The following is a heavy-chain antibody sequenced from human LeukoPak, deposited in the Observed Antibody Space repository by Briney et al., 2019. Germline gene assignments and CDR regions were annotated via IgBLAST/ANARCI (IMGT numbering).Heavy chain of an antibody. V-gene: IGHV1-46*04. CDR2: IDPSGGST. J-gene: IGHJ4*02. CDR1: GYTFTSYY. Sequence: ASVKVSCKASGYTFTSYYIHWVRQAPGQGLEWMGIIDPSGGSTSYAQKLQGRVTMTRDTSTSTVYMERSSLRSEDTAVYYCARDESSGSSGRACLYWGQGTLVTVSS. CDR3: ARDESSGSSGRACLY. D-gene: IGHD1-26*01.